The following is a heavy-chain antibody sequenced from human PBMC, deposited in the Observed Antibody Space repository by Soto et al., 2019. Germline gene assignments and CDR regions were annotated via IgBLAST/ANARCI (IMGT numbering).Heavy chain of an antibody. D-gene: IGHD3-9*01. CDR3: ARARNLLTGYYKGGFYYFDF. V-gene: IGHV4-59*01. CDR1: GDSNSSYY. Sequence: QVQLQESGPGLVKPAETLSLICTVSGDSNSSYYWSWIRQSPGKGLEWIGYISYSGSTTYNPSLNRRLTISLHPSNNQFSLTLDSVTAADTAVYYCARARNLLTGYYKGGFYYFDFWGQGTLVTVSS. J-gene: IGHJ4*02. CDR2: ISYSGST.